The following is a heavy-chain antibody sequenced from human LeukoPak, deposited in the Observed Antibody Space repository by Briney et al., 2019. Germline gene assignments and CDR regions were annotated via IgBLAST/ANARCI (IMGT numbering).Heavy chain of an antibody. CDR1: GGSFSGYY. J-gene: IGHJ5*02. CDR3: ARRIAAAGMRRFWFDP. V-gene: IGHV4-34*01. CDR2: INHSGST. Sequence: SETLSLTCAVYGGSFSGYYWSWIRQPPGKGLEWIGEINHSGSTNYNPSLKSRVTISVDTSKNQFSLKLSSVTAADAAVYYCARRIAAAGMRRFWFDPWGQGTLVTVSS. D-gene: IGHD6-13*01.